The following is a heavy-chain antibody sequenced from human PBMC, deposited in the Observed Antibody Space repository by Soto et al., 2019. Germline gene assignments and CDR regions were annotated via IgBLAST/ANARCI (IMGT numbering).Heavy chain of an antibody. D-gene: IGHD1-26*01. CDR3: AREGENSAFVFDY. CDR2: ISSSSTI. CDR1: GFTFSSYS. V-gene: IGHV3-48*02. J-gene: IGHJ4*02. Sequence: EVQLVESGGGLVQPGGSLRLSCAASGFTFSSYSMNWVRQAPGKGLEWVSYISSSSTIYYADSVKGRFTISRDNAKNSLYLQMNSLRDEDTAVYYCAREGENSAFVFDYWGQGTLVTVSS.